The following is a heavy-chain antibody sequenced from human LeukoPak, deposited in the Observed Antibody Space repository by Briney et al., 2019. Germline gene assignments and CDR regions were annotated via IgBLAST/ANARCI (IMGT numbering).Heavy chain of an antibody. D-gene: IGHD2-15*01. V-gene: IGHV1-2*02. CDR2: INPNSGGT. CDR1: GYTFTGYY. Sequence: ASVKVSCKASGYTFTGYYMHWVRQAPGQGLEWMGWINPNSGGTNYAQKFQGRVTMTRDTSISTAYMELSRLRSDDTAVYYCARDRAGGSLDAFDIWGQRTMVTVSS. J-gene: IGHJ3*02. CDR3: ARDRAGGSLDAFDI.